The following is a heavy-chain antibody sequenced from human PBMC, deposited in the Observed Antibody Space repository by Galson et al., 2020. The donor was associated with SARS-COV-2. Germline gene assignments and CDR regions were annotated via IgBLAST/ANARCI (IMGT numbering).Heavy chain of an antibody. CDR1: GFTFSSYG. D-gene: IGHD2-8*02. CDR3: AKDKAPGWVLVVPTPFLIDY. Sequence: GGSLRLSCAASGFTFSSYGMHWVRQAPGKGLEWVAVISYDGSNKYYADSVKGRFTISRDNSKNTLYLQMNSLRAEDTAVYYCAKDKAPGWVLVVPTPFLIDYWGQGTLVTVSS. V-gene: IGHV3-30*18. J-gene: IGHJ4*02. CDR2: ISYDGSNK.